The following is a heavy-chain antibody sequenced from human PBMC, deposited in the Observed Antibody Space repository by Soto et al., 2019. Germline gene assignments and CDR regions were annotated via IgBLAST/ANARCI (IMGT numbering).Heavy chain of an antibody. D-gene: IGHD6-13*01. Sequence: SETLSLTCTVSGGSISSYYWSWIRQPPGKGLEWIGYIYYSGSTNYNPSLKSRVTISVDTSKNQFSLKLSSVTAADTAVYYCARDSSSSWYLGYYYYYMDVWGKGTTVTVSS. CDR1: GGSISSYY. V-gene: IGHV4-59*01. CDR3: ARDSSSSWYLGYYYYYMDV. J-gene: IGHJ6*03. CDR2: IYYSGST.